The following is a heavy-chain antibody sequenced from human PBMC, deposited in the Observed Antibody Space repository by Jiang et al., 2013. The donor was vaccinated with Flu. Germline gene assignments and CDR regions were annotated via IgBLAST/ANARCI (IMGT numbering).Heavy chain of an antibody. J-gene: IGHJ5*02. CDR1: GFTFSSYS. V-gene: IGHV3-21*01. D-gene: IGHD3-10*01. Sequence: VQLLESGGGLVKPGGSLRLSCAASGFTFSSYSMNWVRQAPGKGLEWVSSISSSSSYIYYADSVKGRFTISRDNAKNSLYLQMNSLRAEDTAVYYCATYGSGSYPHWFDPWGQGTLVTVSS. CDR2: ISSSSSYI. CDR3: ATYGSGSYPHWFDP.